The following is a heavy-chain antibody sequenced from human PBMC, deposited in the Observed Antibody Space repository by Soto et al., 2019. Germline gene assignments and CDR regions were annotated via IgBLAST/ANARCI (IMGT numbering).Heavy chain of an antibody. CDR1: GGSISSYY. Sequence: SETLSLTCTVSGGSISSYYWSWIRQPPGKGLEWIGYIYYSGSTNYNPSLKSRVTISVDTSKNQFSLKLSSVTAADTAVYYCARLSSSWGGEAEYFQHWGQGTLVPVSS. CDR3: ARLSSSWGGEAEYFQH. J-gene: IGHJ1*01. V-gene: IGHV4-59*08. CDR2: IYYSGST. D-gene: IGHD6-13*01.